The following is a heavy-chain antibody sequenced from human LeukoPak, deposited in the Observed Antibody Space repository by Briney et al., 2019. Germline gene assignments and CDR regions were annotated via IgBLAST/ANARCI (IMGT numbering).Heavy chain of an antibody. CDR1: GGTFSNYE. J-gene: IGHJ4*02. CDR2: IIPIFRTA. Sequence: SVRVSCKASGGTFSNYEINWVRQAPGQGLEWMGGIIPIFRTANYAQKFQDRVTITADESTSTVYMELSSLRFEDTAVYYCARAHSTIWPPAPNYWGQGTLVTVSS. D-gene: IGHD5-18*01. CDR3: ARAHSTIWPPAPNY. V-gene: IGHV1-69*01.